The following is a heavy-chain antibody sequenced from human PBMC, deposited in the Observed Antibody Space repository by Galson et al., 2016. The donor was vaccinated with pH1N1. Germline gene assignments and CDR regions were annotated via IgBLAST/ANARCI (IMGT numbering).Heavy chain of an antibody. CDR1: GFSLTNTAEN. V-gene: IGHV2-5*02. CDR2: IYWDDDQ. Sequence: PALVKPTQTITLTCSFSGFSLTNTAENVAWIRQPPGKSLEWLALIYWDDDQRYNPSLADRLTITKDTFKNQVVLTMTNMESADTGTYFCAHRRCNHNNCYYNSFDAWGQGILVTVSS. J-gene: IGHJ5*02. D-gene: IGHD3-10*01. CDR3: AHRRCNHNNCYYNSFDA.